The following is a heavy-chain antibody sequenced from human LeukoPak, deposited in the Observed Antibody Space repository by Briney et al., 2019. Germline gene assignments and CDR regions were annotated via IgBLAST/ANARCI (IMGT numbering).Heavy chain of an antibody. CDR3: ARTYSNGSYSPFDY. CDR1: GVIVCSTY. D-gene: IGHD6-19*01. J-gene: IGHJ4*02. Sequence: PGGSLRLSCVASGVIVCSTYTNWVCHTPGQGLGRVSLIYYGGGTYYTDSEKGRVTISIDNSTNTLYLQINILIAYVTAVYYCARTYSNGSYSPFDYCGQGALVTVSS. V-gene: IGHV3-53*01. CDR2: IYYGGGT.